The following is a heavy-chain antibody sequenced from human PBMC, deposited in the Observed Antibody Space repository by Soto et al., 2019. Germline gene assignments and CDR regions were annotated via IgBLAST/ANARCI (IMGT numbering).Heavy chain of an antibody. D-gene: IGHD7-27*01. J-gene: IGHJ4*02. CDR2: IWYDGSET. V-gene: IGHV3-33*01. CDR1: GFVFSSFG. Sequence: GESLKISCAASGFVFSSFGMHWVRQAPGKGLEWVAHIWYDGSETYYADSVKGRFTISRDNSRNTLYLQMNSLRAEDTAVYHCVRDLLGSGGHFDYWGQGTPVTVS. CDR3: VRDLLGSGGHFDY.